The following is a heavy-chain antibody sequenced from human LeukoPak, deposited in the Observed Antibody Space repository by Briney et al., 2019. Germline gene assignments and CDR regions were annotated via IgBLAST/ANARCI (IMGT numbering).Heavy chain of an antibody. J-gene: IGHJ4*02. V-gene: IGHV1-69*06. CDR2: IIPIFGTA. D-gene: IGHD6-13*01. CDR3: ARAASIAAALDY. Sequence: SVKVSCKVSGYTLTELSMHWVRQAPGQGLEWMGGIIPIFGTANYAQKFQGRVTITADKSTSTAYMELSSLRSEDTAVYYCARAASIAAALDYWGQGTLVTVSS. CDR1: GYTLTELS.